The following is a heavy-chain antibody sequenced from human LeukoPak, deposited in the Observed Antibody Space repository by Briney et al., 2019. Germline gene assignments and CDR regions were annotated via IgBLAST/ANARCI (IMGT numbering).Heavy chain of an antibody. J-gene: IGHJ4*02. CDR2: IIPIFGTA. CDR3: ARRGTETTVVTYFDY. CDR1: GGTFSSYA. Sequence: SVKVPCKASGGTFSSYAISWVRQAPGQGLEWMGGIIPIFGTANYAQKFQGRVTITADESTSTAYMELSSLRSEDTAVYYCARRGTETTVVTYFDYWGQGTLVTVSS. V-gene: IGHV1-69*13. D-gene: IGHD4-23*01.